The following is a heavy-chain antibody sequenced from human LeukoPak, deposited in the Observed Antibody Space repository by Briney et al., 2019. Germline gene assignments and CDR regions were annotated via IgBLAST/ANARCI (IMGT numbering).Heavy chain of an antibody. V-gene: IGHV1-8*01. D-gene: IGHD3-10*01. CDR2: MNPNSGDT. CDR3: ARGRGSGSYYRSRYYYYMDV. CDR1: GYTFTSYD. J-gene: IGHJ6*03. Sequence: ASVKVSCKASGYTFTSYDINWVRQATGQGLEWMGWMNPNSGDTGYAQKFQGRVTMTRNTSISTAYMELSSLRSEDTAVYYCARGRGSGSYYRSRYYYYMDVWGKGTTVTVSS.